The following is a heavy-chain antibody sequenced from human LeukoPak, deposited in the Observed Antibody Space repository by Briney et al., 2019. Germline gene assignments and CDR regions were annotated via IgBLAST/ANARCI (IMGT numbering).Heavy chain of an antibody. D-gene: IGHD2-2*01. CDR1: GFTFSSYG. CDR2: ISYDGSNK. J-gene: IGHJ4*02. V-gene: IGHV3-30*03. Sequence: PGGSLRLSCAASGFTFSSYGMHWVRQAPGKGLEWVAVISYDGSNKYYADSVKGRFTISRDNAKNSLYLQMNSLRAEDTAVYYCASGCSSTSCYRRRFDYWGQGTLVTVSS. CDR3: ASGCSSTSCYRRRFDY.